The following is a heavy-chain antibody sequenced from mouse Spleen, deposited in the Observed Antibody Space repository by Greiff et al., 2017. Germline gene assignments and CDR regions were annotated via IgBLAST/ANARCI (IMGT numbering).Heavy chain of an antibody. Sequence: EVKLMESGGGLVQPGGSMKLSCVASGFTFSNYWMNWVRQSPEKGLEWVAEIRLKSNNYATHYAESVKGRFTISRDDSKSSVYLQMNNLRAEDTGIYYCTRLYRYERYYFDYWGQGTTLTVSS. CDR3: TRLYRYERYYFDY. CDR2: IRLKSNNYAT. V-gene: IGHV6-6*02. J-gene: IGHJ2*01. CDR1: GFTFSNYW. D-gene: IGHD2-14*01.